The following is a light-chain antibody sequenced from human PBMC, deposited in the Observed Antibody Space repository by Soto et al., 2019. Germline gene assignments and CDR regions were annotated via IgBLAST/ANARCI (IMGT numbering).Light chain of an antibody. V-gene: IGLV2-8*01. J-gene: IGLJ2*01. CDR1: SGDVGGYNY. CDR3: SSYAGSNNFVV. Sequence: QLVLTQPPSASGSPGQSVTISCTGTSGDVGGYNYVSWYQQHPGKAPKFMIYEVSKRPSGVPDRFSGSKSGNTASLTVSGLQAEDEADYYCSSYAGSNNFVVFGGGTKLTVL. CDR2: EVS.